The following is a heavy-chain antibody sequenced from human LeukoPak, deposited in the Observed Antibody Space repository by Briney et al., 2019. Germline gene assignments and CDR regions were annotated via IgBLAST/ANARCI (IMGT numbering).Heavy chain of an antibody. Sequence: GGSLRLSCGASGFTFNNYAMHWVRQAPGKGLGWVAVISHDVSNKYYADSVKGRFTISRDNSKNTLYLRMNSLTAEDTAVYYCAKDSQHTRGWNECDSWGQGTLVTVSS. CDR3: AKDSQHTRGWNECDS. D-gene: IGHD1-1*01. CDR1: GFTFNNYA. J-gene: IGHJ4*02. V-gene: IGHV3-30*18. CDR2: ISHDVSNK.